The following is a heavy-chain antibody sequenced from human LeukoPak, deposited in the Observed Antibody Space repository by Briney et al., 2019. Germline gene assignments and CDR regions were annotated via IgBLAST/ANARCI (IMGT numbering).Heavy chain of an antibody. CDR1: GYTFTSYG. J-gene: IGHJ4*02. CDR3: AAVDTAMVNSGIDY. CDR2: MNPNSGNT. V-gene: IGHV1-8*02. Sequence: ASVKVSCKASGYTFTSYGISWVRQAPGQGLEWMGWMNPNSGNTGYAQKFQGRVTMTRDMSTSTVYMELSSLRSEDTAVYYCAAVDTAMVNSGIDYWGQGTLVTVSS. D-gene: IGHD5-18*01.